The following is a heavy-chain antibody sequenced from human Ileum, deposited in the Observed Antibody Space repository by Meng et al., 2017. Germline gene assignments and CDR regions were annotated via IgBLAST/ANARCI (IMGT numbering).Heavy chain of an antibody. J-gene: IGHJ3*02. D-gene: IGHD5-12*01. CDR3: TRGYSGIDIYAFDI. CDR1: GFTFSDQY. Sequence: GESLKISCVASGFTFSDQYIDWVRQAPGKGLEWVGRAGNKANSHTTEYAASVKGRFIISRDDANYSLYLHMNSLKTEDTAVYYCTRGYSGIDIYAFDIWGRGTMVTVSS. CDR2: AGNKANSHTT. V-gene: IGHV3-72*01.